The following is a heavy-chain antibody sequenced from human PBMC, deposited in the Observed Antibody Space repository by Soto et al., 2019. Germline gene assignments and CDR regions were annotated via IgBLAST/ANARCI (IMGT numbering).Heavy chain of an antibody. Sequence: QVQLVESGGGVVQPGRSLRLSCAASGFTFSSYAMYWVRQAPGKGLEWVAVISYDGNNKYYADSVKGRFTISRDNSKNTLDLQMNGVRAGDMAVYYCARAGCDGGSCYTLVGLRYGMDVWGQGTTVTVSS. D-gene: IGHD2-15*01. CDR1: GFTFSSYA. V-gene: IGHV3-30-3*01. CDR2: ISYDGNNK. J-gene: IGHJ6*02. CDR3: ARAGCDGGSCYTLVGLRYGMDV.